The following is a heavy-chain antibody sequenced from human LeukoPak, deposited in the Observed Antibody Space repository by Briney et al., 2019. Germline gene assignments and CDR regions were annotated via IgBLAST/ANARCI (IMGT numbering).Heavy chain of an antibody. V-gene: IGHV4-4*02. Sequence: SETLSPTCAVSGGSIGSSNWWSWVRQPPGKGLEWIGEIYHSGSTNYNPSLKSRVTISVDKSKNQFSLKLSSVTAADTAVYYCAREGSGSYSFDYWGQGTLVTVSS. CDR1: GGSIGSSNW. J-gene: IGHJ4*02. CDR2: IYHSGST. CDR3: AREGSGSYSFDY. D-gene: IGHD1-26*01.